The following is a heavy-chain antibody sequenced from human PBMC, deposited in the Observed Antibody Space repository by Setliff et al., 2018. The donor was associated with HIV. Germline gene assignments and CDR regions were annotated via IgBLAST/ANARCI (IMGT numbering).Heavy chain of an antibody. Sequence: GGSLRLSCAASGFTFSSHWMSWVRQAPGKGLEWVANIKQDGSEKYHVDSVKGRFTISRDNAQNSLYLQMNSLRAEDTAVYYCAREGSGWCDYWGQGTLVTISS. CDR3: AREGSGWCDY. CDR2: IKQDGSEK. D-gene: IGHD5-18*01. J-gene: IGHJ4*02. V-gene: IGHV3-7*03. CDR1: GFTFSSHW.